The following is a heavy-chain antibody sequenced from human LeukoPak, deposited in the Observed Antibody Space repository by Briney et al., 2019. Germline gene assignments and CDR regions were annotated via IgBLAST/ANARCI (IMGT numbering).Heavy chain of an antibody. V-gene: IGHV3-23*01. CDR1: GFTFTSYA. J-gene: IGHJ4*02. CDR2: MSGGGDSD. Sequence: GGSLRLSCAASGFTFTSYAMSWVRQTPGKGLEWVASMSGGGDSDYYADSVKGRFTVSRDKSKNTLYVQMNSLRADDTAVYYCTRERRDYGDPLDYWGPGILVTVSS. CDR3: TRERRDYGDPLDY. D-gene: IGHD4-17*01.